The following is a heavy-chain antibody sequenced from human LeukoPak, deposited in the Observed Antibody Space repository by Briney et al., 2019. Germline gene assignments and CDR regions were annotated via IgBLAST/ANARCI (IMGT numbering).Heavy chain of an antibody. Sequence: LPGGSLRLSCAASGFTFGSYAMSWVRQAPGKGLELVSSIIGSGTNTYYTDSVKGRFTISRDNSKNTLYLQMDSLRADDTAVYYCANIAVLSDADNFDYWGQGTLVTVSS. V-gene: IGHV3-23*01. D-gene: IGHD2-15*01. CDR1: GFTFGSYA. CDR2: IIGSGTNT. J-gene: IGHJ4*02. CDR3: ANIAVLSDADNFDY.